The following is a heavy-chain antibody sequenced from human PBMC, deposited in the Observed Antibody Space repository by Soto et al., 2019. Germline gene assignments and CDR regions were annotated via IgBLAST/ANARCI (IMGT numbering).Heavy chain of an antibody. CDR1: GGSISSYY. CDR2: IYYSGST. J-gene: IGHJ4*02. V-gene: IGHV4-59*01. D-gene: IGHD5-12*01. CDR3: PKDWERWLQLGGYFDY. Sequence: SETLSLTCTVSGGSISSYYWSWIRQPPGKGLEWIGYIYYSGSTNYNPSLKSRVTISVDTSKNQFSLKLSSVTAADTAVYYCPKDWERWLQLGGYFDYWGQGTLVTVSS.